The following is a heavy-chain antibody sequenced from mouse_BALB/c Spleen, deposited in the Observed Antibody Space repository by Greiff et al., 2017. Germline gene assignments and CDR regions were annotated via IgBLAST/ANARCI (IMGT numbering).Heavy chain of an antibody. V-gene: IGHV10-1*02. CDR2: IRSKSNNYAT. CDR3: VRTGFLKNWYFDV. J-gene: IGHJ1*01. D-gene: IGHD3-1*01. Sequence: EVKLVESGGGLVQPKGSLKLSCAASGFTFNTYAMNWVRQAPGKGLEWVARIRSKSNNYATYYADSVKDRFTISRDDSQSMLYLQMNNLKTEDTAMYYCVRTGFLKNWYFDVWGAGTTVTVSS. CDR1: GFTFNTYA.